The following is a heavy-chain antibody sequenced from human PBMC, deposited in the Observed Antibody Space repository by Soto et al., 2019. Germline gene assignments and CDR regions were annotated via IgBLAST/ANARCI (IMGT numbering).Heavy chain of an antibody. V-gene: IGHV3-33*01. CDR1: GFTFSSYG. CDR3: ARDGQPTGYLDY. Sequence: AGGSLRLSFAAAGFTFSSYGMHRVRPAPGKGLEWVAVIWCDGSNKYYADSVKGRFTISRDNSKNTLYLQMNSLRAEDTAVYYCARDGQPTGYLDYWGQGTLVTVSS. D-gene: IGHD3-9*01. J-gene: IGHJ4*02. CDR2: IWCDGSNK.